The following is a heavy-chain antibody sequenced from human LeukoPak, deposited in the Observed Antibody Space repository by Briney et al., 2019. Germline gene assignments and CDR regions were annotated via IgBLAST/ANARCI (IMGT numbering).Heavy chain of an antibody. CDR3: ARPRDGYYYDSSGYYW. J-gene: IGHJ4*02. D-gene: IGHD3-22*01. V-gene: IGHV3-48*01. CDR2: ISSSSSTI. Sequence: GGSLRLSCAASGFTFSSYSMNWVRQAPGKGLEWVSYISSSSSTIYYADSVKGRFAISRDNAKNLLYLQMNSLRAEDTAVYYCARPRDGYYYDSSGYYWWGQGTLVTVSS. CDR1: GFTFSSYS.